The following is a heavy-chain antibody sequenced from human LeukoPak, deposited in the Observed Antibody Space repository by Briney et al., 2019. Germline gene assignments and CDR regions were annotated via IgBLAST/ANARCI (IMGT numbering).Heavy chain of an antibody. CDR1: GFTVSSNY. J-gene: IGHJ6*02. V-gene: IGHV3-66*01. CDR2: IYSGGST. D-gene: IGHD5-18*01. CDR3: ARAVGRIQLWYPSYYYGMDV. Sequence: GGSLRLSCAASGFTVSSNYMSWVRQAPGKGREGVAVIYSGGSTYYADSVKGRFPISRDNSKNTLYLQMNSLRAEDTAVYYCARAVGRIQLWYPSYYYGMDVWGQGTTVTVSS.